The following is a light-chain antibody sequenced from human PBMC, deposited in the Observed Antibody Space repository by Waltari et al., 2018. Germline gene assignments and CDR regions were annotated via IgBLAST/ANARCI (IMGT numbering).Light chain of an antibody. CDR2: DAS. Sequence: DIVLTQSPATLSLSPGERATLSCRASQSVGTYLSWYQQKPGQAPRLLIYDASNRANGIPARFSGSGSGTDFTLTISSLEPEDFAVYYCQQRSNWPPITFGQGTRLELK. CDR1: QSVGTY. V-gene: IGKV3-11*01. CDR3: QQRSNWPPIT. J-gene: IGKJ5*01.